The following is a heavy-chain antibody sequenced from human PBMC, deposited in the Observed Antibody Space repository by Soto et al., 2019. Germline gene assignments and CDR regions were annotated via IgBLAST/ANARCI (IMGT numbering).Heavy chain of an antibody. Sequence: LSQTLSLTCAISGDSVSRNSAAWNWIRQSPSRGLEWLGRTYYRSQWYNDYAVSVKSRITINPDTSKNQFSLQLNSVTPEDTAVYYCARAAFRGYYNDGMDVWGQGTTVTVSS. J-gene: IGHJ6*02. CDR1: GDSVSRNSAA. CDR3: ARAAFRGYYNDGMDV. V-gene: IGHV6-1*01. D-gene: IGHD3-10*01. CDR2: TYYRSQWYN.